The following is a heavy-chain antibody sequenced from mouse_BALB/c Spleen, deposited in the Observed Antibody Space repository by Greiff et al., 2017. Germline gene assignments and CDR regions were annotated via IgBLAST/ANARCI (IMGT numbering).Heavy chain of an antibody. J-gene: IGHJ3*01. V-gene: IGHV1-14*01. CDR3: ARESRGTWFAY. CDR2: INPYNDGT. CDR1: GYTFTSYV. Sequence: VQLKQSGPELVKPGASVKMSCKASGYTFTSYVMHWVKQKPGQGLEWIGYINPYNDGTKYNEKFKGKATLTSDKSSSTAYMELSSLTSEDSAVYYCARESRGTWFAYWGQGTLVTVSA.